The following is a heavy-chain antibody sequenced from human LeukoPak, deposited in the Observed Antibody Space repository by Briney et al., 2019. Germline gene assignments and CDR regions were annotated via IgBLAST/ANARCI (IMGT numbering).Heavy chain of an antibody. V-gene: IGHV3-48*03. J-gene: IGHJ4*02. D-gene: IGHD5-12*01. Sequence: GGSLRLSCAASGFTFRTCEMNWVRQAPGMGLEWVSYISSSGSTKYYADSVKGRFTISRDNAKNSLFLQMNSLRAEDTAVYYCARDWDSGYDTYYFDYWGQGTLVTVSS. CDR2: ISSSGSTK. CDR3: ARDWDSGYDTYYFDY. CDR1: GFTFRTCE.